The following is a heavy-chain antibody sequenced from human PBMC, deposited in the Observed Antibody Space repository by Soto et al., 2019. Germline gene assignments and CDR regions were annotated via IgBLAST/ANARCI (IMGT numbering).Heavy chain of an antibody. Sequence: GGSLRLSCAASGFTFSSYAMHWVRQAPGKGLEWVAVISYDGSNKYYADSVKGRFTISRDNSKNTLYLQMNSLRAKDTAVYYCARENYYDSSGYSSWYFQHWGQGILVTVSS. D-gene: IGHD3-22*01. CDR1: GFTFSSYA. J-gene: IGHJ1*01. CDR2: ISYDGSNK. V-gene: IGHV3-30-3*01. CDR3: ARENYYDSSGYSSWYFQH.